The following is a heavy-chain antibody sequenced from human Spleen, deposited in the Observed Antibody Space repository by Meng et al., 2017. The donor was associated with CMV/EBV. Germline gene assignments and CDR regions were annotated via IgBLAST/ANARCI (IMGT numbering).Heavy chain of an antibody. CDR1: GASVSSASYY. J-gene: IGHJ6*02. CDR2: IYYSGNI. V-gene: IGHV4-61*01. D-gene: IGHD3-16*01. CDR3: AREGRGESLGMDV. Sequence: ESLKISCTVSGASVSSASYYWSWIRQPPGKGLEWIGYIYYSGNINYNPSLKSRVTISVDKSKNQFSLKLTSVTAADTAVYYCAREGRGESLGMDVWGQGTTVTVSS.